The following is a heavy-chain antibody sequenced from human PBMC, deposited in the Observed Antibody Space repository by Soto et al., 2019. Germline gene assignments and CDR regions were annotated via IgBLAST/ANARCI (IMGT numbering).Heavy chain of an antibody. CDR3: ATGVGAVAAAGPFDY. D-gene: IGHD2-15*01. V-gene: IGHV3-23*01. CDR2: ISGSGDIT. Sequence: EVQLLESGGGLVQPGGSLRLSCAASGFTFRTYAMSWVRQAPGKGLEWVSAISGSGDITYYADSVKGRFTISRDNSKNTLYVQMNSLRAEDTAVYYCATGVGAVAAAGPFDYWGQGALVTVSS. J-gene: IGHJ4*02. CDR1: GFTFRTYA.